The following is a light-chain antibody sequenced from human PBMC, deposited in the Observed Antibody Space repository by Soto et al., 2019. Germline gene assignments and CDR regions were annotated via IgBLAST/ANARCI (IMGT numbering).Light chain of an antibody. J-gene: IGLJ1*01. CDR3: QSYDSSLSGSG. CDR2: GNS. CDR1: SSNIGAGYD. Sequence: VLTQPPSVSGAPGQRVTISCTGSSSNIGAGYDVHWYQQLPGTAPKLLIYGNSNRPSGVPDRFSGSKSGTSASLAITGLQAEDEADYYCQSYDSSLSGSGFGQRTKVTV. V-gene: IGLV1-40*01.